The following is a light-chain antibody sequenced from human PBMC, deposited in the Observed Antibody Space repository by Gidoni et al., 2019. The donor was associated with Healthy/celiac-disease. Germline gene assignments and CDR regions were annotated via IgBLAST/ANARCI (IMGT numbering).Light chain of an antibody. CDR1: QSVSSSY. CDR2: GAS. V-gene: IGKV3-20*01. Sequence: EIVLTQSPGTLSLSPGERATLSCRASQSVSSSYLAWYQQKPGQAPRLLIYGASSRATGIPDRFSGSGAGTDFTLISSRVEPEYFAVYYCQQYGSSLYTFGQGTKLEIK. J-gene: IGKJ2*01. CDR3: QQYGSSLYT.